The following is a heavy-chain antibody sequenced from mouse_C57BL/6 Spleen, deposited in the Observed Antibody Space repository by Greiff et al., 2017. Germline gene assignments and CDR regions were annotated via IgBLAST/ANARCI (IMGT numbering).Heavy chain of an antibody. Sequence: VQRVESGPELVKPGASVKISCKASGYAFSSSWMNWVKQRPGKGLEWIGRIYPGDGDTNYNGKFKGKATLTADKSSSTAYMQLSSLTSEDSAVYFCARENYEGAMDYWGQGTSVTVSS. V-gene: IGHV1-82*01. J-gene: IGHJ4*01. CDR3: ARENYEGAMDY. CDR2: IYPGDGDT. CDR1: GYAFSSSW. D-gene: IGHD2-4*01.